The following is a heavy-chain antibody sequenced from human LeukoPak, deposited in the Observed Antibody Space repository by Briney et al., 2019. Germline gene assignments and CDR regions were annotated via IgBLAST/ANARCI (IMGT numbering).Heavy chain of an antibody. CDR2: IYYSGST. CDR1: GGSISSSSYY. Sequence: SETLSLTCTVSGGSISSSSYYWGWIRQPPGKGLEWIGSIYYSGSTYYNPSLKSRVTISVDTSKNQFSLKLSSVTAADTAVYYCARLWAGSFYYYYYMDVWGKGTTVTVSS. V-gene: IGHV4-39*07. D-gene: IGHD6-19*01. CDR3: ARLWAGSFYYYYYMDV. J-gene: IGHJ6*03.